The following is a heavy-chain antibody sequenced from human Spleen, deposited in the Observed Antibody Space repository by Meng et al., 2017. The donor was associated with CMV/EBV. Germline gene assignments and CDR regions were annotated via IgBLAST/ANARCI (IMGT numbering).Heavy chain of an antibody. V-gene: IGHV3-30*02. J-gene: IGHJ5*02. Sequence: GGSLRLSCAASGFSFSKFGMNWVRQAPGRGLEWVAFIRFDGSDDSYAGSVKGRFTISRHNSNNTLYLQMDSLRTEDTAMYYCARAPKDFYDFWSGYFVWFDPWGQGTLVTVSS. CDR3: ARAPKDFYDFWSGYFVWFDP. CDR2: IRFDGSDD. D-gene: IGHD3-3*01. CDR1: GFSFSKFG.